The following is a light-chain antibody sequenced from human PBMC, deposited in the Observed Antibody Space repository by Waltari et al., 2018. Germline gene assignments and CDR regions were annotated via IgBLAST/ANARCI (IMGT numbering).Light chain of an antibody. CDR1: SSNIGSIA. CDR3: AAWDDSLNGVV. J-gene: IGLJ2*01. CDR2: SNK. V-gene: IGLV1-44*01. Sequence: QSVLTQPPSASGTPGQRVTISCSGSSSNIGSIAVNWYQQLPGTAPKLLIYSNKQRPSGVPDRFSGSKSGTSASLAISGLQSEDEADYYCAAWDDSLNGVVFGGGTKLTVL.